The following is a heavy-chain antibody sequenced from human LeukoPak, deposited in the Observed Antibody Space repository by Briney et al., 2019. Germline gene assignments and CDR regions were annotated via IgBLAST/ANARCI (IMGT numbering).Heavy chain of an antibody. J-gene: IGHJ6*02. CDR2: INPNSGGT. D-gene: IGHD6-19*01. CDR3: ARQKFSSGWPYNYYYYGMDV. CDR1: GYTFTGYY. V-gene: IGHV1-2*02. Sequence: ASVKVSCQASGYTFTGYYMHWVRQAPGQGLEWMGWINPNSGGTNYAQKFQGRVTMTRDTSISTAYMELSRLRSDDTAVYYCARQKFSSGWPYNYYYYGMDVWGQGTTVTVSS.